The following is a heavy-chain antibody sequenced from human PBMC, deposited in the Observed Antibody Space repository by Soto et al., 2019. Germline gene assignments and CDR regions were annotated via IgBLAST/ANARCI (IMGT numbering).Heavy chain of an antibody. CDR3: VRDRDLDRDMVHADL. D-gene: IGHD5-18*01. Sequence: PGGSLRLSCEASGVTISGCSMNWVCQAPGKGREWLAYITIRTGNIVYADSVRGRFTISADNAENSVFLQMNSLRDEDTAVYFCVRDRDLDRDMVHADLWGQGTLVTVSS. CDR2: ITIRTGNI. CDR1: GVTISGCS. J-gene: IGHJ4*01. V-gene: IGHV3-48*02.